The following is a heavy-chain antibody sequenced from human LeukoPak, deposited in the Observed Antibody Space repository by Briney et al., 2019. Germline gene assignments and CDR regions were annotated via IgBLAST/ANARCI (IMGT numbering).Heavy chain of an antibody. CDR2: IYYSGST. Sequence: SETLSLTCTVSGGPISSYYWSWIRQPPGKGLEWIGYIYYSGSTNYNPSLKSRVTISVDTSKNQFSLKLSSVTAADTAVYYCARGGVGATDYWGQGTLVTVSS. J-gene: IGHJ4*02. D-gene: IGHD1-26*01. V-gene: IGHV4-59*01. CDR3: ARGGVGATDY. CDR1: GGPISSYY.